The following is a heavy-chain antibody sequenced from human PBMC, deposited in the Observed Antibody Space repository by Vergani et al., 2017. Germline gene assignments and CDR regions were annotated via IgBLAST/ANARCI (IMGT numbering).Heavy chain of an antibody. D-gene: IGHD4-17*01. CDR2: ISSSSSTI. CDR1: GFTFSSYS. V-gene: IGHV3-48*04. J-gene: IGHJ4*02. CDR3: ARDKEGWAVTTFFDY. Sequence: EVQLVESGGGLVKPGGSLRLSCAASGFTFSSYSMNWVRQAPGKGLEWVSYISSSSSTIYYADSVKGRFTISRDNAKNSLYLQMNSLRAEDTAVYYCARDKEGWAVTTFFDYWGQGTLVTVSS.